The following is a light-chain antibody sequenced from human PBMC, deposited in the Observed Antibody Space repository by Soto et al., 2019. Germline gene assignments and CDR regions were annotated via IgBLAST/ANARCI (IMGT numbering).Light chain of an antibody. V-gene: IGKV1-27*01. CDR2: ATS. CDR1: QGISNY. J-gene: IGKJ3*01. CDR3: QNYRRPPFT. Sequence: DIKMNQSPSSLAASVGDRVTISCRASQGISNYLAWYQQQPGKAPKLLIYATSTLQSGVSSRFTGSGTGTEFTLTISSLQPEDDATYYCQNYRRPPFTFGPGNTVYI.